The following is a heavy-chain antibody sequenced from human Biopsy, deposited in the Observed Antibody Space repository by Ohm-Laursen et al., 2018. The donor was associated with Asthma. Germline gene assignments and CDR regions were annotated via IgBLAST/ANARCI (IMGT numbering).Heavy chain of an antibody. CDR1: GAAISRGGYY. CDR2: TNERGVT. J-gene: IGHJ6*02. V-gene: IGHV4-39*07. CDR3: ARGPELDV. Sequence: GTLSLTCSVSGAAISRGGYYWTWIRQSPGKGLEWIGETNERGVTNNNPSLKSRVIISIDTYWNRVSLKLTSVTAADTAVYYCARGPELDVWGQGTTVTVSS.